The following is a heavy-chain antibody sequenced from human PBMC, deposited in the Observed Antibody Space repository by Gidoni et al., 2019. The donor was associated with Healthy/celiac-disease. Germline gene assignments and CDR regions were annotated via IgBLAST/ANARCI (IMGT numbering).Heavy chain of an antibody. CDR2: ISLDGGST. J-gene: IGHJ6*02. CDR1: GFAFDDYA. Sequence: EVQLVESGRGVVQPGGSLRLSSAASGFAFDDYAMHWVRQAPGKGLEWVSLISLDGGSTYYADSVKGRFTISRDNSKNSLYLQMNSLRAEDTALYYCAKARSTSYYYYYGMDVWGQGTTVTVSS. D-gene: IGHD2-2*01. V-gene: IGHV3-43D*03. CDR3: AKARSTSYYYYYGMDV.